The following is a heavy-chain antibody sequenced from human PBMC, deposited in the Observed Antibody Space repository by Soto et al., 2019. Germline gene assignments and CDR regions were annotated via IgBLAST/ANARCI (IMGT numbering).Heavy chain of an antibody. Sequence: VQLVQSGTEVKKPGESLKISCKGSGYFFAGYWIAWVRQMPGKGLEWMGIIYPDNSNTKYSRSFQGQVTISADKSSSTAYLQWSSLKASYTAIYYCARQGAAVPTVPLIWFDPWGQGTLVTVSS. CDR3: ARQGAAVPTVPLIWFDP. D-gene: IGHD6-13*01. J-gene: IGHJ5*02. CDR2: IYPDNSNT. CDR1: GYFFAGYW. V-gene: IGHV5-51*01.